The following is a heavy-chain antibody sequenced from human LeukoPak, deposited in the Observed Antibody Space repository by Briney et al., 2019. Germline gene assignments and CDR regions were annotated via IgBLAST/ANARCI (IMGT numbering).Heavy chain of an antibody. CDR3: ARGPNTHYYGSGSYVY. D-gene: IGHD3-10*01. CDR1: GGSFRGYY. Sequence: SETLSLTCAVYGGSFRGYYWSWIRQPPGKGLEWIGEINHSGSTNYNPSLKSRVTISVDTSKNQFSLKLSSVTAADTAVYYFARGPNTHYYGSGSYVYRGQGTLVTVSS. V-gene: IGHV4-34*01. CDR2: INHSGST. J-gene: IGHJ4*02.